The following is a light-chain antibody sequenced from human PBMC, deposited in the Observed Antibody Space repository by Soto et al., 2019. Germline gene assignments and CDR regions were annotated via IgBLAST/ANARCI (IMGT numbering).Light chain of an antibody. CDR3: QQRSTLPLT. CDR1: QSISSY. Sequence: EIVVTQSPATLSLSPGERATLSCRASQSISSYLAWYQQKPGQVPRLLIYDASNRATGIPARFSGSGSGPDFTLTISSLEPEDFAVYYCQQRSTLPLTFGGGTKVEIK. V-gene: IGKV3-11*01. CDR2: DAS. J-gene: IGKJ4*01.